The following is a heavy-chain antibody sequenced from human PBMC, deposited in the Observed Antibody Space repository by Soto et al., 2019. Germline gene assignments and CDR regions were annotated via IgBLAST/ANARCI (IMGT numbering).Heavy chain of an antibody. J-gene: IGHJ6*02. CDR1: GGSFSGYY. CDR3: AIDSSGYYLYGMDV. V-gene: IGHV4-34*01. CDR2: INHSGST. D-gene: IGHD3-22*01. Sequence: SETLSLTCAVYGGSFSGYYCSWIRQPPGKGLEWIGEINHSGSTNYNPSLKSRVTISVDTSKNQFSLKLSSVTAADTAVYYCAIDSSGYYLYGMDVWGQGTTVTVSS.